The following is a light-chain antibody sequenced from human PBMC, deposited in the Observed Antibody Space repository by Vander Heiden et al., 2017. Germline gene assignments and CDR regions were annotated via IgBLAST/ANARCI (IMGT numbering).Light chain of an antibody. V-gene: IGKV3-15*01. J-gene: IGKJ4*01. CDR3: QQYNNWPLT. CDR1: QSVSSN. Sequence: ERVMTQSPATLSVSPGERATLSCRASQSVSSNLAWYQQKPGQTPRLLIYSASTRATGIPDRFSGSGSGTEFTLTIGSLQSEDFAVYYCQQYNNWPLTFGGGTKVEIK. CDR2: SAS.